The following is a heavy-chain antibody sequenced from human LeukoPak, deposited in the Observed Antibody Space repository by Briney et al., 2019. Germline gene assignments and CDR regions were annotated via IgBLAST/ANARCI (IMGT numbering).Heavy chain of an antibody. Sequence: GGSLRLSCAASGSTFSSYAMSWVRQAPGKGLEWVSAISGSGGSTYYADSVKGRFTISRDNSKNTLYLQMNSLRAEDTAVYYCAKNIVGATTVDYWGQGTLVTVSS. CDR2: ISGSGGST. CDR3: AKNIVGATTVDY. V-gene: IGHV3-23*01. CDR1: GSTFSSYA. J-gene: IGHJ4*02. D-gene: IGHD1-26*01.